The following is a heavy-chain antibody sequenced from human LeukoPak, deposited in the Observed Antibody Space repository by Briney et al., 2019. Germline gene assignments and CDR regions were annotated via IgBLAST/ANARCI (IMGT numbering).Heavy chain of an antibody. CDR3: ASERHGGYCGYVSY. V-gene: IGHV3-33*01. J-gene: IGHJ4*02. D-gene: IGHD5-12*01. CDR1: GFTFSSYG. CDR2: IWYDGSNK. Sequence: GGSLRLSCAASGFTFSSYGMDWVRQAPGKGLEWVAVIWYDGSNKYYADSVKGRFTISRDNSKNTLYLQMNSLRAEDTAVYYCASERHGGYCGYVSYWGQGTLVTVSS.